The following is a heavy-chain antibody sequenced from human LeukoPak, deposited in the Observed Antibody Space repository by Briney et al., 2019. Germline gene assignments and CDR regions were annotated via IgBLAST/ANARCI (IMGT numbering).Heavy chain of an antibody. CDR1: GYTFIGYY. V-gene: IGHV1-2*02. D-gene: IGHD3-16*01. J-gene: IGHJ4*02. CDR2: INPNSGDT. Sequence: GASVKVSCKASGYTFIGYYIHWVRQAPGQGLEWMGWINPNSGDTNYAQNFQGRVTMTRDKSITTAYVELSRLRSDDTAVYYCARESMMCDGGCDYWGQGTLVTVSS. CDR3: ARESMMCDGGCDY.